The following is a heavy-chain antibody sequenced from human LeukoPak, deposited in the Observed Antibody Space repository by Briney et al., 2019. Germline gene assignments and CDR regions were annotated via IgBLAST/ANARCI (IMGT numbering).Heavy chain of an antibody. CDR1: GGTFSSYA. V-gene: IGHV1-69*13. D-gene: IGHD1-26*01. CDR3: ARSPKSIVGATRGFDY. Sequence: ASVKVSCKASGGTFSSYAISWVRQAPGQGLEWMGGIIPIFGTANYAQKFQGRVTITADESTSTAYVELSSLRSEDTAVYYCARSPKSIVGATRGFDYWGQGTLVTVSS. CDR2: IIPIFGTA. J-gene: IGHJ4*02.